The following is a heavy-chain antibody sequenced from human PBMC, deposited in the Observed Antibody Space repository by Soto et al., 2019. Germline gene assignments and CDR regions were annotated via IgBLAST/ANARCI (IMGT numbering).Heavy chain of an antibody. CDR3: ARDIAAAGADAFDI. V-gene: IGHV4-30-4*01. J-gene: IGHJ3*02. CDR1: GGSISSGDYY. D-gene: IGHD6-13*01. Sequence: SETLSLTCTVSGGSISSGDYYWSWIRQPPGKGLERIGYIYYSGSTYYNPSLKSRVTISVDMSKNQFSLKLSSVTAADTAVYYCARDIAAAGADAFDIWGQGTMVTVSS. CDR2: IYYSGST.